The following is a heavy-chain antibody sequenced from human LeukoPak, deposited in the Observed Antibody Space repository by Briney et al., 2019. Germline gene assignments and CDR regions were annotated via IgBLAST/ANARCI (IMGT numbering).Heavy chain of an antibody. D-gene: IGHD5-18*01. CDR3: ARGRGYGPYYFDY. CDR2: IWYDGSNK. V-gene: IGHV3-33*01. Sequence: GGSLRLSCAASGFTFSSYGMHWVRQAPGKGLEWVAVIWYDGSNKYYADSVKGRFTISRDDSNNTLYLQMNSLRAEDTAVYYCARGRGYGPYYFDYWGQGTLVTVSS. J-gene: IGHJ4*02. CDR1: GFTFSSYG.